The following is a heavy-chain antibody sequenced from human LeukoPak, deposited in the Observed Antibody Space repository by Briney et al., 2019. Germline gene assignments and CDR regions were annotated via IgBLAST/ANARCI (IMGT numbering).Heavy chain of an antibody. CDR3: AREVSIAVASWSDY. D-gene: IGHD6-19*01. Sequence: GGSLRLSCAASGFTFSSYSMNWVRQAPGEGLNWVSSISSSSSYIYYADSVKGRSTISRDNAKNSLYLQMNSLRAEDTAVYYCAREVSIAVASWSDYWGQGTLVTVSS. V-gene: IGHV3-21*01. CDR2: ISSSSSYI. CDR1: GFTFSSYS. J-gene: IGHJ4*02.